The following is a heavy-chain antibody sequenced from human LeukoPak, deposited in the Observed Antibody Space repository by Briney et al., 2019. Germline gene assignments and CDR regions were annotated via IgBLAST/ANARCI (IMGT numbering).Heavy chain of an antibody. J-gene: IGHJ4*02. CDR2: ISYDINTK. CDR1: GFTFSNYA. D-gene: IGHD4-17*01. Sequence: GGSLRLSCVASGFTFSNYAIHWVRQAPGKGLEWVAVISYDINTKYYADSVKGRFTVSRDNSKNSLYLQMNSLRAEDTAVYYCAKLAYGDYDYWGQGTLVTVSS. CDR3: AKLAYGDYDY. V-gene: IGHV3-30*18.